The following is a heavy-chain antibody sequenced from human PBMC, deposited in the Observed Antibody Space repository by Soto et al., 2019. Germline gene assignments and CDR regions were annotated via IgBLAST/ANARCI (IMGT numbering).Heavy chain of an antibody. CDR1: GFTFSSYG. CDR2: ISGSGGST. Sequence: GGSLRLSCAASGFTFSSYGMHWVRQAPGKGLELVSAISGSGGSTYYADSVKGRFTISRDNSKNTLYLQMNSLRAEDTAVYYCAKAQLLWFGELSLYYYGMDVWGPGTTVTVSS. CDR3: AKAQLLWFGELSLYYYGMDV. J-gene: IGHJ6*02. D-gene: IGHD3-10*01. V-gene: IGHV3-23*01.